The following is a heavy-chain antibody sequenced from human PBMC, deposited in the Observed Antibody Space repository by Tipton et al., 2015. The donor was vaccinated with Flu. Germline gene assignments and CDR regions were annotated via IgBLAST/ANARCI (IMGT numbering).Heavy chain of an antibody. V-gene: IGHV3-33*08. CDR2: IWYDGSNK. D-gene: IGHD5-18*01. J-gene: IGHJ4*02. CDR3: ARALYSYGLDY. Sequence: SLRLSCAASGFTFSNAWMSWVRQAPGKGLEWVAVIWYDGSNKYYADSVKGRFTISRDNSKNTLYLQMNSLRAEDTAVYYCARALYSYGLDYWGQGTLVTVSS. CDR1: GFTFSNAW.